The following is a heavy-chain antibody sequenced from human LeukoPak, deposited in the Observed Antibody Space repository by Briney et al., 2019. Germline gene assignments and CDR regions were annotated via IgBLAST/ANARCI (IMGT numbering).Heavy chain of an antibody. J-gene: IGHJ4*02. CDR3: ARGAGWGTDY. CDR1: GFTFSSYS. V-gene: IGHV3-48*04. Sequence: PGGSLRLSCAASGFTFSSYSMNWVRQAPGKGLEWVSYISSSSSTIYYADSVKGRFTISRDNAKNSLYLQMNSLRAEDTAVYYCARGAGWGTDYWGQGTLVTVS. D-gene: IGHD2-8*02. CDR2: ISSSSSTI.